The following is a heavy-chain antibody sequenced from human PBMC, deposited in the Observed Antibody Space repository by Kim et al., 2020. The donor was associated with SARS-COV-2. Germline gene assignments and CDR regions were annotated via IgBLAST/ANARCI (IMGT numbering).Heavy chain of an antibody. J-gene: IGHJ4*02. V-gene: IGHV7-4-1*02. CDR3: ARVVWGGYRNIAS. CDR1: GYTFTNHA. D-gene: IGHD3-16*02. CDR2: INTDTGSP. Sequence: ASVKVSCKASGYTFTNHAINWVRQAPGRGLEWMGWINTDTGSPTYASDFTGRFVFSLDTSVSTAYLQIRSLEAEDTALYYCARVVWGGYRNIASWGKGTLVSVSS.